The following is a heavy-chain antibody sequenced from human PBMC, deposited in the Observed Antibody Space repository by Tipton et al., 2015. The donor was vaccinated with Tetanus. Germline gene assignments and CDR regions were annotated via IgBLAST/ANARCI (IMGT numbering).Heavy chain of an antibody. Sequence: SLRLSCAASGFTFDDYAMHWVRQAPGKSLEWVSGISWNSGSIGYADSVKGRFTISRDNAKNSLYLQMNSLRAEDTALYYCAKAVSYYGMDVWGQGTTVTVSS. J-gene: IGHJ6*02. CDR3: AKAVSYYGMDV. CDR2: ISWNSGSI. CDR1: GFTFDDYA. V-gene: IGHV3-9*01. D-gene: IGHD5/OR15-5a*01.